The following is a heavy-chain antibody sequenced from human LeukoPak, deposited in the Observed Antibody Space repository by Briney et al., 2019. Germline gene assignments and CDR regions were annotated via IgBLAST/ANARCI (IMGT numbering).Heavy chain of an antibody. J-gene: IGHJ3*02. CDR1: GFTFSSYP. D-gene: IGHD5-12*01. CDR3: ARERVTTTVFDI. CDR2: ITTSSSQI. V-gene: IGHV3-21*01. Sequence: PGGSLRLSCAASGFTFSSYPMSWVRQAPGKGLEWVSYITTSSSQIYYGDSVKGRFTISRDNAKNSLYLQMNSLRAEDTAVYYCARERVTTTVFDIWGQGTMVTVSS.